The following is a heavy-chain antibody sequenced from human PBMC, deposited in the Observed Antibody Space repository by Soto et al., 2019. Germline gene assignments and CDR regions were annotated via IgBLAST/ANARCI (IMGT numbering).Heavy chain of an antibody. CDR1: GFTFSSYS. CDR3: ARDRSYYDSSGSYSPPY. V-gene: IGHV3-21*04. J-gene: IGHJ4*02. D-gene: IGHD3-22*01. CDR2: ISSSSSYI. Sequence: GGSLRLSCAASGFTFSSYSMNWVRQAPGKGLEWVSSISSSSSYIYYADSVKGRFTISRDNSKNTLYLQMNSLRAEDTAVYYCARDRSYYDSSGSYSPPYWGQGTLVTVSS.